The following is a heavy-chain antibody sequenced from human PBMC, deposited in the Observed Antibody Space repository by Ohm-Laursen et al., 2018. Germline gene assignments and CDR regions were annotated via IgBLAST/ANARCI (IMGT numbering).Heavy chain of an antibody. J-gene: IGHJ6*02. V-gene: IGHV1-18*01. CDR1: GYTFTSYG. CDR2: ISTYDGTP. D-gene: IGHD1-1*01. Sequence: VASVKVSCKASGYTFTSYGISWVRQAPGQGLEWMGWISTYDGTPKYAHKLQVRVTMTTDTSTSTAYMELRSLRSDDTAVYYCARDPWMGHYYGMDVWGQGTTVTVSS. CDR3: ARDPWMGHYYGMDV.